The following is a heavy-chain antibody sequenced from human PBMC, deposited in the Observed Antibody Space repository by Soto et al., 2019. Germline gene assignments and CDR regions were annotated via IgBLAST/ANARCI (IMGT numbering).Heavy chain of an antibody. D-gene: IGHD6-19*01. CDR1: GCTFSSYS. J-gene: IGHJ6*02. CDR3: ARDQIIAVAGINYYYYGMDV. Sequence: PGGSLRLSCAASGCTFSSYSMNWVRQAPGKGLEWVSSISSSSSYIYYAESVKGRFTISRDNAKNSLYLQMNSLRAEDTAVYYCARDQIIAVAGINYYYYGMDVWGQGTTVTVSS. CDR2: ISSSSSYI. V-gene: IGHV3-21*01.